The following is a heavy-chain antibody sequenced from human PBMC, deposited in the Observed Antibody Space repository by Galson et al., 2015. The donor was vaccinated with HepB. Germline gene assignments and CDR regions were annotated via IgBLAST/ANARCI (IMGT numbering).Heavy chain of an antibody. Sequence: ETLSLTCAVYGGSFSGYYWSWIRQPPGKGLEWIGEINHSGSTNYNPSLKSRITISIDTSKNQFSLKLSSVTAADTAVYYCARGGGDYPQFDYWGQGTLVTVSS. J-gene: IGHJ4*02. CDR1: GGSFSGYY. CDR3: ARGGGDYPQFDY. D-gene: IGHD4-17*01. V-gene: IGHV4-34*01. CDR2: INHSGST.